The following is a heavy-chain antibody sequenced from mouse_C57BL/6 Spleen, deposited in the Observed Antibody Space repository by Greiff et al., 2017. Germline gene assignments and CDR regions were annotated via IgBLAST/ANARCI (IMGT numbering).Heavy chain of an antibody. J-gene: IGHJ2*01. CDR1: GFTFSSYG. CDR3: ARQGYDRYFDY. D-gene: IGHD2-2*01. Sequence: EVQGVESGGDLVKPGGSLKLSCAASGFTFSSYGMSWVRQTSDKRLEWVATISSGGSYTYYPDSVKGRFTISRDNAKNTLYLQMSSLKSEDTAMYYCARQGYDRYFDYWGQGTTLTVSS. V-gene: IGHV5-6*01. CDR2: ISSGGSYT.